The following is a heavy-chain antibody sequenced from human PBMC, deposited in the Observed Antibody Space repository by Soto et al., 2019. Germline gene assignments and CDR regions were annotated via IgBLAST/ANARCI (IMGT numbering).Heavy chain of an antibody. CDR2: IYSRGST. D-gene: IGHD4-17*01. J-gene: IGHJ4*02. CDR3: ARRLGPDYGDWHYFDY. Sequence: VHLLESGPGLVRPSQTLSLTCTVSGGSITSGDSYWSWIRQPPGKGLEWIGYIYSRGSTYYNPSLRSRFTISIDTSKNQFSLRLSSVTAADTAVYYCARRLGPDYGDWHYFDYWGQGTLLTVSS. CDR1: GGSITSGDSY. V-gene: IGHV4-30-4*01.